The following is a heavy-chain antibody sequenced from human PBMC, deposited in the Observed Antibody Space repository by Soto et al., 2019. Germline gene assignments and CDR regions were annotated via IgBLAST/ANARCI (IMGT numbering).Heavy chain of an antibody. Sequence: QVQLVESGGGVVQPGRSLRLSCAASGFTFSSYGMHWVRQDPGKGLEWVAVIWYDGSNKYYADSVKGRFTISRDNSKNTLYLQMNSLRAEDTAVYYCARDQNYYDSSGVVYWGQGTLVTVSS. CDR1: GFTFSSYG. CDR2: IWYDGSNK. CDR3: ARDQNYYDSSGVVY. V-gene: IGHV3-33*01. D-gene: IGHD3-22*01. J-gene: IGHJ4*02.